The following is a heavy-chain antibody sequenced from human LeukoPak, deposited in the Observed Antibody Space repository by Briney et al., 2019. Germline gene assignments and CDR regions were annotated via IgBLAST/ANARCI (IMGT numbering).Heavy chain of an antibody. CDR3: ARGQDGSGSYYAFDI. J-gene: IGHJ3*02. CDR2: MNPNSGNT. D-gene: IGHD3-10*01. CDR1: GYTFTSYD. V-gene: IGHV1-8*01. Sequence: GASVKVSCKASGYTFTSYDINWLRQATGQGLEWMGWMNPNSGNTGYAQKFQGRVTMTRNTSISTAYMELSSLRSEDTAVYYCARGQDGSGSYYAFDIGGQGTMVTVSS.